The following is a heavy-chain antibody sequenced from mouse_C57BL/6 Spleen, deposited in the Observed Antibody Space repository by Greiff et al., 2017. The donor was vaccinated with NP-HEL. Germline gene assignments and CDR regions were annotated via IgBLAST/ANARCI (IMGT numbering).Heavy chain of an antibody. J-gene: IGHJ1*03. Sequence: EVKLVESEGGLVQPGSSMKLSCTASGFTFSDYYMAWVRQVPEKGLEWVANINYDGSSTYYLDSLKSRFIISRDNAKNILYLQMSSLKSEDTATYYCARDGGNWYFDVWGTGTTVTVSS. CDR2: INYDGSST. V-gene: IGHV5-16*01. CDR3: ARDGGNWYFDV. CDR1: GFTFSDYY.